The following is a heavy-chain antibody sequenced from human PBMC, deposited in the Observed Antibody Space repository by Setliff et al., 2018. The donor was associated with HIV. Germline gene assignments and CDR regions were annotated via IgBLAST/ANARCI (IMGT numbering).Heavy chain of an antibody. J-gene: IGHJ5*02. D-gene: IGHD6-13*01. CDR2: IYYTGIP. Sequence: SETLSLTCTVSGTSINSHYWSWIRQTPGKGLQWIGLIYYTGIPTYNPSLECRITMSVDTSKNHFSLKLSSVTASDTAVYYCARRYRIAARPKWFDPWGQGTLVTVSS. V-gene: IGHV4-59*11. CDR3: ARRYRIAARPKWFDP. CDR1: GTSINSHY.